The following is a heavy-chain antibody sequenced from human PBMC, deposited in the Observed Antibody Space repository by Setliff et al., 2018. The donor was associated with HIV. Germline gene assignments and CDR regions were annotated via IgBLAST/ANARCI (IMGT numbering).Heavy chain of an antibody. J-gene: IGHJ4*02. CDR1: GYSFPTYW. V-gene: IGHV5-51*01. D-gene: IGHD3-22*01. CDR2: IYPDESDS. Sequence: GESLKISCKGSGYSFPTYWIAWVRQMPGKGLEWMGVIYPDESDSRYSPSFRGQVTISADKSINPAYLQWSSLKASDTAIYYCARVDMGYYYDSSGYSHFDHWGQGPLVTVSS. CDR3: ARVDMGYYYDSSGYSHFDH.